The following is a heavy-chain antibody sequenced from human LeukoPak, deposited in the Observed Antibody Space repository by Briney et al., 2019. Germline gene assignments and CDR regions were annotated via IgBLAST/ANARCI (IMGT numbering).Heavy chain of an antibody. V-gene: IGHV4-34*01. CDR1: GGSFSGYY. CDR3: VRTGYSSGSY. CDR2: INHSGST. Sequence: SETLSLTCAVYGGSFSGYYWSWIRQPPGKGLEWIGEINHSGSTNYNPSLKSRVTISVDTSKNQFSLKLSSVTAADTAVYYCVRTGYSSGSYWGQGTLVTVSS. D-gene: IGHD6-19*01. J-gene: IGHJ4*02.